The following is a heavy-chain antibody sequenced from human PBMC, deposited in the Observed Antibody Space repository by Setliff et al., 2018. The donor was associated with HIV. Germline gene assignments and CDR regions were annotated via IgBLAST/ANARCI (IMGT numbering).Heavy chain of an antibody. CDR2: IQSSGIT. D-gene: IGHD3-10*01. Sequence: GGSLRLSCAASGFTFSSSAMSWVRQAPGKGLEWVSLIQSSGITYYADTVKGRFTISRDNSNNTLSLQMSSLRAEDTAVYYCARARTGVTMVRGAMSFWGQGTLVTVSS. CDR1: GFTFSSSA. J-gene: IGHJ4*02. V-gene: IGHV3-23*01. CDR3: ARARTGVTMVRGAMSF.